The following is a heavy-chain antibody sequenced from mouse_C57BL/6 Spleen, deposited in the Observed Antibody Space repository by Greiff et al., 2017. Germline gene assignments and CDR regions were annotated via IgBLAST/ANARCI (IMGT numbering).Heavy chain of an antibody. D-gene: IGHD2-4*01. CDR2: FHPDNDDT. J-gene: IGHJ3*01. Sequence: QVQLQQSGAELVKPGASVKMSCKASGYTFTTYPIEWMKQKHGQGLEWIGNFHPDNDDTKYNEKFKGKATLTVEKSSSTVYLELSRLTSDDSAVYYCASGDYDEGLAYWGQGTLVTVSA. CDR3: ASGDYDEGLAY. CDR1: GYTFTTYP. V-gene: IGHV1-47*01.